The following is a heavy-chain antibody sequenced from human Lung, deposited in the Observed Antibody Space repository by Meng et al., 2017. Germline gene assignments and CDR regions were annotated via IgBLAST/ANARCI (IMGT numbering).Heavy chain of an antibody. CDR3: TRRGNWGSAFDI. Sequence: VQLGESGGVVVPPGRSLRLSWVASGFSFSTFSVHWVRQAPGKGLKWVAIIAHDGYNKDYADSVKGRFTISRDNSKNTLSLEMNDLRVEDTAVYYCTRRGNWGSAFDIWGQGTMVTVSS. V-gene: IGHV3-30*04. CDR1: GFSFSTFS. J-gene: IGHJ3*02. D-gene: IGHD3-16*01. CDR2: IAHDGYNK.